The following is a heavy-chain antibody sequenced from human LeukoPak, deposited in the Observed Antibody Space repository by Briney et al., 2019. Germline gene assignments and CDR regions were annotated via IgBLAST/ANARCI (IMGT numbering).Heavy chain of an antibody. V-gene: IGHV3-23*01. D-gene: IGHD6-19*01. J-gene: IGHJ4*02. CDR1: GFTFSSYA. CDR2: ISGGGDST. Sequence: GGSLRLSCAASGFTFSSYAMSWVRQAPGKGLEWASVISGGGDSTYYADSVKGRFIISRDNSKNTLYLQMNSLRVEDTAVYYCVKDIFSAVAVADYWGQGTLVTVSS. CDR3: VKDIFSAVAVADY.